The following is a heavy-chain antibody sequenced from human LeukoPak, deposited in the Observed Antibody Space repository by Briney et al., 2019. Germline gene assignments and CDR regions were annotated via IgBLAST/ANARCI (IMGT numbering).Heavy chain of an antibody. CDR2: IIPIFGTA. CDR1: GYTFTSYG. D-gene: IGHD1-26*01. CDR3: ARHLDEWELTPPLD. Sequence: ASVKVSCKASGYTFTSYGISWVRQAPGQGLEWMGGIIPIFGTANYAQKFQGRVTITTDESTSTAYMELSSLRSEDTAVYYCARHLDEWELTPPLDWGQGTLVTVSS. V-gene: IGHV1-69*05. J-gene: IGHJ4*02.